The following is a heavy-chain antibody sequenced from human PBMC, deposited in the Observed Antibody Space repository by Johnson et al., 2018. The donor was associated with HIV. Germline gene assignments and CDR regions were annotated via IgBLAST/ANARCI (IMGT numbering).Heavy chain of an antibody. J-gene: IGHJ3*02. CDR3: ARDCTGGVCLNDAFDI. CDR2: ISYSGSDT. D-gene: IGHD2-8*02. Sequence: QVQLVESGGGLVQPGRSLRLSCAASGFSFSTYNMHWVRHAPGRGLEWVAFISYSGSDTYYVDSVKGRFTVSRDNSENTLFLQMNSLRAEDTAVYYCARDCTGGVCLNDAFDIWGQGTMVTVSS. V-gene: IGHV3-30*03. CDR1: GFSFSTYN.